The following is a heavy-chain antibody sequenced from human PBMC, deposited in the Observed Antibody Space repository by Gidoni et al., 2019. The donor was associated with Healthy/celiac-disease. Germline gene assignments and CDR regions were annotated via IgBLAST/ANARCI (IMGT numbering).Heavy chain of an antibody. V-gene: IGHV4-34*01. Sequence: QVQLQQWGAGLLKPSETLSPTCAVYGGSFSGYYWSWIRQPPGKGLEWIGESNHSGSTNYNPSLKSRVTISVDTSKIQFSLKLSSVTAADTAVYYCARATGDRGYYFDYWGQGTLVTVSS. CDR3: ARATGDRGYYFDY. CDR2: SNHSGST. CDR1: GGSFSGYY. D-gene: IGHD3-10*01. J-gene: IGHJ4*02.